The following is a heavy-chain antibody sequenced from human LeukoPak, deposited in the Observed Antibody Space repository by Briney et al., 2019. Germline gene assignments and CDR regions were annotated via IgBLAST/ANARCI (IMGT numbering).Heavy chain of an antibody. D-gene: IGHD6-13*01. J-gene: IGHJ6*02. V-gene: IGHV1-3*01. Sequence: ASVKVSCKASGYTFTSYAMHWVRQAPGQRLEWMGWINAGNGNTKYSQKFQGRVTITADESTSTAYMELSSLRSEDTAVYYCARVNRIRYSSSWYRPGAPVPYYYYGMDVWGQGTTVTVSS. CDR1: GYTFTSYA. CDR3: ARVNRIRYSSSWYRPGAPVPYYYYGMDV. CDR2: INAGNGNT.